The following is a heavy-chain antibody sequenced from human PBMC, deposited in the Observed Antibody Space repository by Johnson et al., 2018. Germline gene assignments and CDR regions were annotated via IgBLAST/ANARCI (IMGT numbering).Heavy chain of an antibody. V-gene: IGHV3-9*01. CDR3: ARDGNYYDSSGYHDAFDI. CDR2: ISWNSGSI. CDR1: GFTFDDYA. J-gene: IGHJ3*02. D-gene: IGHD3-22*01. Sequence: VQLVQSGGGLVQPGRSLRLSCAASGFTFDDYAMHWVRQASGKGLEWVSGISWNSGSIGYADSVKGRFTISRDNSKKTLYLQMNSLRAEDTAVYYCARDGNYYDSSGYHDAFDIWGQGTMVTVSS.